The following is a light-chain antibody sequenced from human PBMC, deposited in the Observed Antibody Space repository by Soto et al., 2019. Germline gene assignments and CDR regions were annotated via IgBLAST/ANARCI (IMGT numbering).Light chain of an antibody. Sequence: DIQMPQSPSSLSASVGDRVTITCRASQSISSYLNWYQQKPGKAHKLLIYAASSLQSGVPSRFSGSGSGTDFTLTISSLQPEDFATYYCQQSYSTPRKFGQGTKVEIK. J-gene: IGKJ1*01. V-gene: IGKV1-39*01. CDR3: QQSYSTPRK. CDR1: QSISSY. CDR2: AAS.